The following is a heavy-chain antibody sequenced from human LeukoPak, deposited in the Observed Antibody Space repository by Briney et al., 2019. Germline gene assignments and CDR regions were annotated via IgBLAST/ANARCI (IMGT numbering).Heavy chain of an antibody. J-gene: IGHJ4*02. CDR3: AGEVRPDGSARGYYFDY. CDR1: GGSISSADYY. CDR2: IYHSGNT. D-gene: IGHD3-10*01. Sequence: SETVSLTCTVSGGSISSADYYWSWIRQPPGKGLEWIGYIYHSGNTYYNPSLKSRVTISVDTSKNQFSLKLSSVTTADTAVYYCAGEVRPDGSARGYYFDYWGQGTLVTVSS. V-gene: IGHV4-30-4*01.